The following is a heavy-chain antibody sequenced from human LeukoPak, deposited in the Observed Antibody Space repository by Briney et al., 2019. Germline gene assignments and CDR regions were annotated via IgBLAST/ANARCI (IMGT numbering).Heavy chain of an antibody. V-gene: IGHV3-53*01. CDR3: ARGRGASPRDDGFDI. Sequence: GGSLRLSCAASGFTVSSKHMSWVRQAPGKGLEWVSIIYSGGGIYYADSVKGRFTISRDNSKNTLSLQMNSLSAEDTAVYYCARGRGASPRDDGFDIRGQGTMVIVSS. CDR1: GFTVSSKH. CDR2: IYSGGGI. J-gene: IGHJ3*02.